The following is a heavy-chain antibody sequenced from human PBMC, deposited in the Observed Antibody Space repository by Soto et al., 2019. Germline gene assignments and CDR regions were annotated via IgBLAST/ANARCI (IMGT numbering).Heavy chain of an antibody. CDR2: FDPEDGET. D-gene: IGHD3-22*01. CDR3: AKDQGYYYDSSGYCFDY. J-gene: IGHJ4*02. CDR1: GYTLTELS. Sequence: ASVKVSCKVSGYTLTELSMHWVRQAPGKGLEWMGGFDPEDGETIYAQKFQGRVTMTEDTSTDTAYMELSSLRSEDTAVYYCAKDQGYYYDSSGYCFDYWGQGTLVTVSS. V-gene: IGHV1-24*01.